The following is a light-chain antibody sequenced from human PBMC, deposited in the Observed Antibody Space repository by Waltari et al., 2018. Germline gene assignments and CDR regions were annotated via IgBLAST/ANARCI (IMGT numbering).Light chain of an antibody. J-gene: IGKJ4*01. CDR1: QSVSSY. Sequence: IAMTQSTATLSLSTGERDTLSCRASQSVSSYLAWYQQKPGQTPRLLIYDASNRATGIPARFSGSGSGTDFTLTISSLEPEDFAVYYCQQRSNWLTFGGGTKVEIK. V-gene: IGKV3-11*01. CDR2: DAS. CDR3: QQRSNWLT.